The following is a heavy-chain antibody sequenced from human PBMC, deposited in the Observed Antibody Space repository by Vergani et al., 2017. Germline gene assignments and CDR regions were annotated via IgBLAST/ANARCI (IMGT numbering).Heavy chain of an antibody. CDR1: GFTFSSYE. CDR2: ISSSGSTI. J-gene: IGHJ5*02. Sequence: EVQLVESGGGLVQPGGSLRLSCAASGFTFSSYEMNWVRQAPGKGLEWVSYISSSGSTIYYADSVKGRFTISRDNAKNSLYLQMNSLLAEDTAVYYCARGATYYDFWSGYSTYNWFDPWGQGTLVTVSS. V-gene: IGHV3-48*03. D-gene: IGHD3-3*01. CDR3: ARGATYYDFWSGYSTYNWFDP.